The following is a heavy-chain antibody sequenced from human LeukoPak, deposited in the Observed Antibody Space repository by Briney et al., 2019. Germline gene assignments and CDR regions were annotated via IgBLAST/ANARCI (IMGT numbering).Heavy chain of an antibody. CDR2: IYYTGTT. J-gene: IGHJ4*02. Sequence: PSETLSLTCTVSGGSVSDYYWSWLRQSPGKGLEWLGYIYYTGTTSYNPSLRSGVTMSADTSKNQFSLKLSSVTAADTAVYYCAREAYCGGDCYSGFDFWGQGTLVTVSS. CDR1: GGSVSDYY. CDR3: AREAYCGGDCYSGFDF. V-gene: IGHV4-59*02. D-gene: IGHD2-21*02.